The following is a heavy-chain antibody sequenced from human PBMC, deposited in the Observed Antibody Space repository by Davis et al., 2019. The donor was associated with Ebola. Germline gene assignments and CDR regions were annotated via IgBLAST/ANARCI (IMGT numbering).Heavy chain of an antibody. CDR3: ARGDIVATIPYYYGMDV. D-gene: IGHD5-12*01. Sequence: GGSLRLSCAASGFTFSSYAMHWVRQAPGKGLEWVAVISYDGSNKYYADSVKGRFTISRDKSKNTLYLQMNSLRAEDTAVYYCARGDIVATIPYYYGMDVWGKGTTVTVSS. J-gene: IGHJ6*04. CDR2: ISYDGSNK. V-gene: IGHV3-30-3*01. CDR1: GFTFSSYA.